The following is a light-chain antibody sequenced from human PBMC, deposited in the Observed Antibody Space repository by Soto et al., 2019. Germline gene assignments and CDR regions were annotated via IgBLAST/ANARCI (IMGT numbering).Light chain of an antibody. CDR2: EVS. Sequence: SVLAQPASVSGSPGQSITISCTGTSSDVGGYNYVSWYQQHPGKAPKLMIYEVSNRPSGVSNRFSGSKSGNTASLTISGLQAEDEAEYYCSSYTSTSTRVFGTGTKVTVL. CDR3: SSYTSTSTRV. V-gene: IGLV2-14*01. J-gene: IGLJ1*01. CDR1: SSDVGGYNY.